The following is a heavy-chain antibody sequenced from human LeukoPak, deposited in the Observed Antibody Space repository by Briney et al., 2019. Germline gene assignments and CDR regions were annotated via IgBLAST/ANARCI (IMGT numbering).Heavy chain of an antibody. V-gene: IGHV4-34*01. CDR3: ARGSGWYRPYYFDY. D-gene: IGHD6-19*01. CDR1: GGSFSGYY. CDR2: INHSGST. Sequence: PSETLSLTCAVYGGSFSGYYWSWLRQPPGKGLEWIGEINHSGSTNYNPSLKSRVTISVDTSKNQFSLKLSSVTAADTAVYYCARGSGWYRPYYFDYWGQGTLVTVSS. J-gene: IGHJ4*02.